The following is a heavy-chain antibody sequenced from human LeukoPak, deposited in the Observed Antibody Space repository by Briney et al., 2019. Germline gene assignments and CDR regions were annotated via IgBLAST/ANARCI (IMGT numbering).Heavy chain of an antibody. J-gene: IGHJ6*03. CDR2: IYTSGST. CDR1: GGSISSYY. D-gene: IGHD3-22*01. Sequence: SETLSLTCTVSGGSISSYYWSWIRQPAGKGLEWIGRIYTSGSTNYNPSLKSRVTMSVNTSKNQFSLKLSSVTAADTAVYYCTRGSIAYYYVDVWGKGTTVTISS. V-gene: IGHV4-4*07. CDR3: TRGSIAYYYVDV.